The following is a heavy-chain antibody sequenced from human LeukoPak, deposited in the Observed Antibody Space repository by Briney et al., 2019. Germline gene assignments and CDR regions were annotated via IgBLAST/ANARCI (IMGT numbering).Heavy chain of an antibody. CDR3: ATPGYGSGSPYFYYYYGMDV. V-gene: IGHV1-24*01. D-gene: IGHD3-10*01. CDR2: FDPEDGET. CDR1: GYTLTELS. Sequence: ASVKVSCKVSGYTLTELSMHWVRQAPGKGLEWMGGFDPEDGETIYAQKFQGRVTMTEDTSTDTAYMELSSLRSEDTAVYYCATPGYGSGSPYFYYYYGMDVWGQGTTVTVSS. J-gene: IGHJ6*02.